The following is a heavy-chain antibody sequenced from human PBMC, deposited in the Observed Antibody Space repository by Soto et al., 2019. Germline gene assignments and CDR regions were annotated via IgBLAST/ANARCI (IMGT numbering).Heavy chain of an antibody. CDR1: GFTFTDYW. Sequence: GGSLRLSCAASGFTFTDYWTHWVRQAPGKGLVWVSRINSDGSRTSYADSVTGRFTISRDNAKNTLYLQTNSLRVEDTALYYCARETYRGFYFDYWGRGTLVTVSS. CDR3: ARETYRGFYFDY. D-gene: IGHD4-4*01. J-gene: IGHJ4*02. V-gene: IGHV3-74*01. CDR2: INSDGSRT.